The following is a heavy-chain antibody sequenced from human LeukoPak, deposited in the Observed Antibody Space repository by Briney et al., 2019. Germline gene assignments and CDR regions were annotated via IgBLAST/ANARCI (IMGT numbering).Heavy chain of an antibody. V-gene: IGHV3-30-3*02. Sequence: PGGSLRLSCAASGFTFSSYAMHWVRQAPGKGLEWVAVISYDGSNKYYADFVKGRFTISRDNSKNTLYLQMNSLRAEDTAVYYCARGWDYYDSSGYYSNFDYWGQGTLVTVSS. CDR2: ISYDGSNK. J-gene: IGHJ4*02. D-gene: IGHD3-22*01. CDR3: ARGWDYYDSSGYYSNFDY. CDR1: GFTFSSYA.